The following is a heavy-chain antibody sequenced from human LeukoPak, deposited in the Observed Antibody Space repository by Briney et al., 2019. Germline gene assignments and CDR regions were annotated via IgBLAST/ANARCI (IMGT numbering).Heavy chain of an antibody. V-gene: IGHV3-48*01. CDR3: ARDPEDNVYYYYGMDI. D-gene: IGHD2-15*01. Sequence: AGGSLRLSCAASGFTFSSYSMNWVRQAPGKGLEWVSYISSSSSTIYYADSVKGRFTISRANAKNSLYLQMNSLRAEDTAVYYCARDPEDNVYYYYGMDIWGQGTTVTVSS. CDR1: GFTFSSYS. J-gene: IGHJ6*02. CDR2: ISSSSSTI.